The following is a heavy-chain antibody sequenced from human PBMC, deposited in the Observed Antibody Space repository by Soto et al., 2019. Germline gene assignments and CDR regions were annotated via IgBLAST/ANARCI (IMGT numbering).Heavy chain of an antibody. CDR1: GFTFSSYA. CDR2: ISGSGGST. D-gene: IGHD4-17*01. J-gene: IGHJ2*01. V-gene: IGHV3-23*01. CDR3: AKVGYDYGDYWYFDL. Sequence: GGSLRLSCAASGFTFSSYAMSWVRQAPGKGLEWVSAISGSGGSTYYADSVKGRFTISRDNSKNTLYLQMNSLRAEDTAVYYCAKVGYDYGDYWYFDLWGRGTLVTVSS.